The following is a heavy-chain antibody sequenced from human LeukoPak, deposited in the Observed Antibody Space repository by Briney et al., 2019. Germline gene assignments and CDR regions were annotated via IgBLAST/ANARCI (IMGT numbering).Heavy chain of an antibody. Sequence: GGSLRLSCAASGFTFDDYGMSWVRQAPGKGLEWVSAISGGGERAFYADSVKGRFTISRDNSKNILYLQMNSLTADDTAIYYCGKDGGQYSSGPEFDPRGQGALVTVSS. D-gene: IGHD6-19*01. CDR1: GFTFDDYG. V-gene: IGHV3-23*01. CDR2: ISGGGERA. CDR3: GKDGGQYSSGPEFDP. J-gene: IGHJ5*02.